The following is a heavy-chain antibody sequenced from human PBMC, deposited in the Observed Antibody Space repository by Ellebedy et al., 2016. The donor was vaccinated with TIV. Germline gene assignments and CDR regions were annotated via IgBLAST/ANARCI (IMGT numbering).Heavy chain of an antibody. D-gene: IGHD3-3*01. J-gene: IGHJ6*03. CDR1: GITFSNAW. CDR3: TTKIFGVVNPYYYYYYYMDV. CDR2: IKSKADGGA. Sequence: GESLKISXAASGITFSNAWMTWVRQAPGKGLEWVGRIKSKADGGANYAAPVKGRFTISRDDSKNTLYLQMNSLKTEDTAVYYCTTKIFGVVNPYYYYYYYMDVWGKGTTVTVSS. V-gene: IGHV3-15*01.